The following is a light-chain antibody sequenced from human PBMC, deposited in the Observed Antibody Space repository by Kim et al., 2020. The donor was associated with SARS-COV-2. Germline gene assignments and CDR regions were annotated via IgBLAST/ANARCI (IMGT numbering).Light chain of an antibody. CDR3: QKYNSAPRT. J-gene: IGKJ3*01. CDR1: QGISNY. CDR2: AAS. V-gene: IGKV1-27*01. Sequence: ASVGDRGTITCRARQGISNYLAWYQQKPGKVPKLLIYAASALQSGVPSRFSGSGSGTDFTLTISSLQPEDVATYYCQKYNSAPRTFGPGTKVDIK.